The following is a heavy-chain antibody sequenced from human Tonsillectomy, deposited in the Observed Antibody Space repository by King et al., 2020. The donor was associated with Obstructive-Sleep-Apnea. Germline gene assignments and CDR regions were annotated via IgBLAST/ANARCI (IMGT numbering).Heavy chain of an antibody. V-gene: IGHV1-8*01. CDR2: MNPNKDNT. CDR3: ARRWPRIEMVRGVITPLYYFDY. D-gene: IGHD3-10*01. Sequence: HVQLVQSGAEVKKPGASVKVSCKASGYTFTSYDINWVRQATGQGLEWMGWMNPNKDNTGYAQKFQGRVTMTRNTSISTAYMELSSLRSEDTAVYFCARRWPRIEMVRGVITPLYYFDYWGQGTLVTVSS. CDR1: GYTFTSYD. J-gene: IGHJ4*02.